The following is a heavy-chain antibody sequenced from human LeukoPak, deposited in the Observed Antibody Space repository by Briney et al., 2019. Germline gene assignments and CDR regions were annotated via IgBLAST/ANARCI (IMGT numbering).Heavy chain of an antibody. CDR3: AREEPVAGRGYYYGMDV. CDR1: GYTFTCYG. V-gene: IGHV1-18*04. D-gene: IGHD6-19*01. Sequence: ASVKVSCKSTGYTFTCYGISWLRQAPGQGLEWMGCISAYNGNTNNAQKLQGRVTMTTDTSTSIAYMELRSLRADDTAVYYCAREEPVAGRGYYYGMDVWGKGTTVTVSS. CDR2: ISAYNGNT. J-gene: IGHJ6*04.